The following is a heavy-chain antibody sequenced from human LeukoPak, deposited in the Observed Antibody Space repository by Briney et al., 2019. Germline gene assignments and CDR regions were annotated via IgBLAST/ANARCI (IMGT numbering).Heavy chain of an antibody. J-gene: IGHJ5*02. CDR1: GGSISSSSYY. Sequence: SETLSLPCTVSGGSISSSSYYWGWIRQPPGQGLEWIGSTYYSGSTYYNPSLKSRVTISVDTSKNQFSLKLSSVTAADTAVYYCARLSDTKGPWGQGTLVTVSS. D-gene: IGHD2-2*01. V-gene: IGHV4-39*01. CDR3: ARLSDTKGP. CDR2: TYYSGST.